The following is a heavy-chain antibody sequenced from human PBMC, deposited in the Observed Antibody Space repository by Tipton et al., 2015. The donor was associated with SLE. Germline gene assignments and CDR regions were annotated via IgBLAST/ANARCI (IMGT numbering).Heavy chain of an antibody. D-gene: IGHD3-10*01. J-gene: IGHJ6*02. CDR2: ISYSGST. V-gene: IGHV4-59*08. CDR3: ARGTFYYGSRSRYYGMDV. Sequence: TLSLTCTVSGGSISNYYWRWIRQPPGKGLEWIGYISYSGSTDYNPSLKSRVTMSVGTSKNHFSLRLSSVTAADSAVYYCARGTFYYGSRSRYYGMDVWGQGTTVTVSS. CDR1: GGSISNYY.